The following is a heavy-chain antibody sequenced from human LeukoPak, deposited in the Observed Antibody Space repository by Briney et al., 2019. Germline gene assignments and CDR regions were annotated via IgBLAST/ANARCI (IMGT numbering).Heavy chain of an antibody. CDR2: IYYSGST. D-gene: IGHD5-24*01. CDR3: TRRCKDAYTLYCFDY. CDR1: GGSISSYY. V-gene: IGHV4-59*01. Sequence: SETLSLTCTVSGGSISSYYWSWIRQPPGKGLEWIGYIYYSGSTNYNPSLKSRVTISVDTSKNQFSLKLSSVTAADTAVYYCTRRCKDAYTLYCFDYWGQGTLVTVSS. J-gene: IGHJ4*02.